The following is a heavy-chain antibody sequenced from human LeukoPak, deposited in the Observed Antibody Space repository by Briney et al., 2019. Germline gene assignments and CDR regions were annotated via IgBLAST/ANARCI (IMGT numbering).Heavy chain of an antibody. D-gene: IGHD1-26*01. Sequence: SETLSLACTVSGGSINSGTFYWGWIRQPPGKGLEWIGSMYYDGSSYYNPSLKSRVTTSVDASKNQFSLKLTSVTAADTAVYFCARRSDSGSDDGEDYFDYWGQGTLVTVSS. V-gene: IGHV4-39*01. CDR3: ARRSDSGSDDGEDYFDY. CDR1: GGSINSGTFY. J-gene: IGHJ4*02. CDR2: MYYDGSS.